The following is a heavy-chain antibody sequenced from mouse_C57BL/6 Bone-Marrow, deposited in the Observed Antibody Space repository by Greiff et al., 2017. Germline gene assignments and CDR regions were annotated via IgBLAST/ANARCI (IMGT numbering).Heavy chain of an antibody. V-gene: IGHV14-4*01. Sequence: VQLQQSGAELVRPGASVKLSCTASGFNIKDDYMHWVKQRPEQGLEWIGWIDPENGDTAYASKFQGKATITADSSSNTAYLQLRSLTSEDTAVYYCTTVVHYWGQGTTLTVSS. CDR3: TTVVHY. J-gene: IGHJ2*01. CDR1: GFNIKDDY. CDR2: IDPENGDT. D-gene: IGHD1-1*01.